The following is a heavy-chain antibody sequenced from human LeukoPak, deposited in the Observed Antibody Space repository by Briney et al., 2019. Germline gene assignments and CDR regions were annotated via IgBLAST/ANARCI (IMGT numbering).Heavy chain of an antibody. D-gene: IGHD1-26*01. CDR3: AKETGRWELE. Sequence: GGSLRLSCSASGFTFNNYAMHWVRQAPGKGLEYISTIDNNGIFTYYADSVKDRFTISRDNSKNTLYLQMNSLRAEDTAVYYCAKETGRWELEWGQGTLVTVSS. J-gene: IGHJ4*02. CDR2: IDNNGIFT. CDR1: GFTFNNYA. V-gene: IGHV3-64*04.